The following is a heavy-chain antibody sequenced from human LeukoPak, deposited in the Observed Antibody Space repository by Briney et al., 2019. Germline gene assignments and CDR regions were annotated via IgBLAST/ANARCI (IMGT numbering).Heavy chain of an antibody. D-gene: IGHD1-26*01. CDR1: GYTFNKYD. CDR3: ARVMGAHDY. J-gene: IGHJ4*02. V-gene: IGHV1-18*01. Sequence: ASVKVSCKASGYTFNKYDITWVRQAPGQGLESMGWISTYNGNPNPAEKFQGRVTMTTDTSTSTAYMELRSLRSDDTAVYYCARVMGAHDYWGQGTLVTVSS. CDR2: ISTYNGNP.